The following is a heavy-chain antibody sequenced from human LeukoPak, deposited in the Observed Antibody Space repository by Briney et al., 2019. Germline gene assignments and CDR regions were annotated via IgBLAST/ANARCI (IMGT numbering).Heavy chain of an antibody. CDR2: IKGDGSEK. CDR1: GFTFNTYW. J-gene: IGHJ4*02. V-gene: IGHV3-7*03. CDR3: ASWEGSSWFDY. Sequence: GGSLRLSCSGSGFTFNTYWMSLVRQAPGKGLEWVANIKGDGSEKDYVASVKGRFSVSRDNAKKSLYLQMNSLRVEDTAVYYCASWEGSSWFDYWGQGTLVTVSS. D-gene: IGHD6-13*01.